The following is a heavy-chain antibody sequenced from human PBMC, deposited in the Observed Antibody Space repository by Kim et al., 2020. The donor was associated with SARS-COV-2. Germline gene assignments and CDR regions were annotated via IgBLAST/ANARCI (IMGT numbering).Heavy chain of an antibody. Sequence: NDNPSLRSRVTISVDTSKNQFSLKLSSVTAADTAVYYCARAARGYSYGYYWGQGTLVTVSS. D-gene: IGHD5-18*01. V-gene: IGHV4-34*01. CDR3: ARAARGYSYGYY. J-gene: IGHJ4*02.